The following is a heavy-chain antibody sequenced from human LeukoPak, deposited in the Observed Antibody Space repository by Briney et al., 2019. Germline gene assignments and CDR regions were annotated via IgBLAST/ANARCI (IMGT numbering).Heavy chain of an antibody. D-gene: IGHD3-22*01. Sequence: GGSLRLSCSASGFTFSSYAMHWVRQAPGKGLEYVSVISSNGGSTYYADSVKGRFTISRDNSKNTLYLQMNSLKTEDTAVYYCTTDLNPWAYYYDSSGYYNDAFDIWGQGTMVTVSS. J-gene: IGHJ3*02. V-gene: IGHV3-64*04. CDR3: TTDLNPWAYYYDSSGYYNDAFDI. CDR1: GFTFSSYA. CDR2: ISSNGGST.